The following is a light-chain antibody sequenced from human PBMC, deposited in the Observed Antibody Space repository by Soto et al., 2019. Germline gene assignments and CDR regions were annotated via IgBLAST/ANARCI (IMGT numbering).Light chain of an antibody. CDR1: QSISNW. CDR2: GAS. CDR3: QQYDRYSYT. J-gene: IGKJ2*01. Sequence: DIQLPQSPSTLSASVGDRVTITCRASQSISNWLAWYQQKPGKAPQLLISGASSLESGVPSRFSGSGSGTEFTLTISSLQPDDFATYYCQQYDRYSYTFGQGTKLEIK. V-gene: IGKV1-5*01.